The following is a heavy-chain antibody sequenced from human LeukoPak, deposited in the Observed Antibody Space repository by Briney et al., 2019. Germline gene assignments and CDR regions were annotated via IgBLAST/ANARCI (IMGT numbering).Heavy chain of an antibody. D-gene: IGHD3-10*01. J-gene: IGHJ6*02. V-gene: IGHV1-2*02. CDR1: GYTFSDYSDYY. Sequence: ASVKVSCKASGYTFSDYSDYYIYWVRQAPGQGLEWMGWISPHNGVANYAQKFQGRVTMTRDTSISTAYVELSSLKSDDTAVYYCARSRGSGSYSTYYGKDVWGQGTTVTVSS. CDR3: ARSRGSGSYSTYYGKDV. CDR2: ISPHNGVA.